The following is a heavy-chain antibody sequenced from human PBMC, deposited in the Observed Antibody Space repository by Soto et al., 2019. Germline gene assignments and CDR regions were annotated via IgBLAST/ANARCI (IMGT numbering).Heavy chain of an antibody. V-gene: IGHV1-18*01. CDR2: ISAYNGNT. CDR1: GYTFTSYG. CDR3: ARPYGDGETPWACDI. D-gene: IGHD4-17*01. Sequence: QVQLVQSGAEVKKPGASVKVSCKASGYTFTSYGISWVRQAPGQGLEWMGWISAYNGNTNYALKLQGRVTMTTDTSKSTAYMELRRLRSDDTAVYYCARPYGDGETPWACDIWGQGTMVTVSS. J-gene: IGHJ3*02.